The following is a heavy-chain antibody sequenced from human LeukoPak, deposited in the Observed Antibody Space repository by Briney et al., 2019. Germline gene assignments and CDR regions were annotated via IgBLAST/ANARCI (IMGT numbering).Heavy chain of an antibody. D-gene: IGHD4-17*01. CDR2: ISAYNGDT. CDR1: GYNFTNHG. Sequence: ASVKVSCKASGYNFTNHGISWVRQAPGHGLEWMGWISAYNGDTNYAQKLQGRVTMTTDTSTGTAYMDLRGLRSDDTAVYYCARAPSFGDYGGDYWGQGTLVTVSS. J-gene: IGHJ4*02. V-gene: IGHV1-18*01. CDR3: ARAPSFGDYGGDY.